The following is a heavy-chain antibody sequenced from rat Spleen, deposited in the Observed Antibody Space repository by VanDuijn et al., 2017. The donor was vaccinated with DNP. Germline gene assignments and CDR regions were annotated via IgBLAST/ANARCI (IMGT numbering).Heavy chain of an antibody. CDR2: ISGGNTNT. V-gene: IGHV5-25*01. D-gene: IGHD1-12*01. J-gene: IGHJ4*01. CDR1: GFTFGYYY. CDR3: ARHRTIMPYYYAMDA. Sequence: EVQLVESGGGLIQPGRSIKLSCAASGFTFGYYYMAWVRQAPTKGLEWVASISGGNTNTYYGDSVKGRFTISRDNAKSTLYLQVNSLRSEDTATYYCARHRTIMPYYYAMDAWGQGASVTVSS.